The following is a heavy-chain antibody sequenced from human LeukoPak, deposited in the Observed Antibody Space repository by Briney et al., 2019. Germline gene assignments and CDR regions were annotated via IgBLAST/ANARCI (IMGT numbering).Heavy chain of an antibody. CDR2: INPNSGGT. D-gene: IGHD3-22*01. CDR1: GYTFTGYY. CDR3: ANSLSSGGINDY. Sequence: ASVKVSCKASGYTFTGYYMHWVRQAPGQGLEYMGWINPNSGGTNYAQKFQGRVTMTRDTSTSTAYMELSRLRSDDTAMYYCANSLSSGGINDYWGQGTLVTVSS. J-gene: IGHJ4*02. V-gene: IGHV1-2*02.